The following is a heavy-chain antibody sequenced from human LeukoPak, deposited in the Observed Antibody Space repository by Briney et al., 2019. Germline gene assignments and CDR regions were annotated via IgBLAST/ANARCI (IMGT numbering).Heavy chain of an antibody. J-gene: IGHJ4*02. CDR1: GFPLSTNY. CDR2: VYSDGST. Sequence: GGSLSLSFAASGFPLSTNYMSWVRPAPGKGLGWVSFVYSDGSTYYAHSVKGRFTISRDNSKNTLYLQMNSLRAEDTAVYYCARDSSGWYYFDYWGQGTLVTVSS. V-gene: IGHV3-53*01. CDR3: ARDSSGWYYFDY. D-gene: IGHD6-19*01.